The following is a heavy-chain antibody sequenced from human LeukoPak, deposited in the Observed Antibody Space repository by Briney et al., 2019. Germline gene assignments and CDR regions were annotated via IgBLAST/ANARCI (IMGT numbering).Heavy chain of an antibody. V-gene: IGHV3-11*01. J-gene: IGHJ4*02. CDR3: ARGNYDSSGYLFDY. D-gene: IGHD3-22*01. CDR2: ISSSGSTI. CDR1: GFTFSSYA. Sequence: PGGSLRLSCAASGFTFSSYAMSWIRQAPGKGLEWVSYISSSGSTIYYAGSVKGRFTISRDNAKNSLYLQMNSLRAEDTAVYYCARGNYDSSGYLFDYWGQGTLVTVSS.